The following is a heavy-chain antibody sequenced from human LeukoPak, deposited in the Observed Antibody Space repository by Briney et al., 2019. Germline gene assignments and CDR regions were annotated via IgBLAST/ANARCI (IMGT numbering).Heavy chain of an antibody. J-gene: IGHJ4*02. Sequence: SETLSLTCTVSGGSISSSSYYWGWIRQPPGKGLEWIGSIYYSGSTYYNPSLKSRVTISVDTSKNQFSLKLSSVTAADTAVYYCAREVGATWDYWGQGTLVTVSS. CDR2: IYYSGST. CDR1: GGSISSSSYY. V-gene: IGHV4-39*07. CDR3: AREVGATWDY. D-gene: IGHD1-26*01.